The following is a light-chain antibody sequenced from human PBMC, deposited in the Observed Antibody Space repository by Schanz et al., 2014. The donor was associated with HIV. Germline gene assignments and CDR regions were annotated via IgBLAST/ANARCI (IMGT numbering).Light chain of an antibody. V-gene: IGKV3-20*01. Sequence: EIVMTQSPATLSVSPGERVTLSCRASQSVSSSYLAWYQQKPGQSPRLLIYGASNRATGIPDRFSGSGSGTDFTLTISRLEPEDFAVYYCQQYGSSPITFGPGTKVDIK. CDR3: QQYGSSPIT. CDR2: GAS. J-gene: IGKJ3*01. CDR1: QSVSSSY.